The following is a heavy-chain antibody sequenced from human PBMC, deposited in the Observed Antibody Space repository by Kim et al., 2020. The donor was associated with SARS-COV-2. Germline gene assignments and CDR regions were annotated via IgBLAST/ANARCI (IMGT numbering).Heavy chain of an antibody. CDR2: IYTSGST. CDR1: GGSISSYY. J-gene: IGHJ3*02. Sequence: SETLSLTCTVSGGSISSYYWSWIRQPAGKGLEWIGRIYTSGSTNYNPSLKSRVTMSVDTSKNQFSLKLSSVTAADTAVYYCARDYYDILTGYYNHAFDIWGQGTMVTVSS. D-gene: IGHD3-9*01. CDR3: ARDYYDILTGYYNHAFDI. V-gene: IGHV4-4*07.